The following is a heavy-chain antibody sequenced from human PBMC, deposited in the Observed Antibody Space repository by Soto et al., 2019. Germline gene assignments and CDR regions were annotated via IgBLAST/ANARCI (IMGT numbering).Heavy chain of an antibody. J-gene: IGHJ4*02. CDR3: ATLWGAAAGSYFDY. V-gene: IGHV1-18*01. D-gene: IGHD6-13*01. CDR1: GYTFTSYG. Sequence: ASVKVSCKASGYTFTSYGISWVRQAHGQGLEWMGWISAYNGNTNYAQKLQGRVTMTTDTSTSTAYMELRSLRSDDTAVYYCATLWGAAAGSYFDYWGQGTLVTVSS. CDR2: ISAYNGNT.